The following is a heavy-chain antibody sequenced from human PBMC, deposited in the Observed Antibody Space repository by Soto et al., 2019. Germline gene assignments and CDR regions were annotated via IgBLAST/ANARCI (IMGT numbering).Heavy chain of an antibody. J-gene: IGHJ4*02. Sequence: GGSLRLSCAASGFTVSDNYMTWVRQAPGRGLEWVSVIYSGGSTNYAESVKGRLTSSRDNAKNTVFFQMGSLRAEDTAVCYCAKDEYSDYWGQGTLVTVSS. CDR3: AKDEYSDY. CDR2: IYSGGST. CDR1: GFTVSDNY. V-gene: IGHV3-53*01.